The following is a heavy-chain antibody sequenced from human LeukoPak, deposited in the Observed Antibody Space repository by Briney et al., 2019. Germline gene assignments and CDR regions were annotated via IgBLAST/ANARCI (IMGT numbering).Heavy chain of an antibody. Sequence: GGSLRLSCAASGLTFRRDWMSWVRQAPGKGLEWVAMIKQDGSDKYYVDSVKGRFTISSDNTKNSLNLQMNSLRAEDTAVYYCATLATAMVTNFGYCGQGTLVTVSS. CDR1: GLTFRRDW. CDR2: IKQDGSDK. CDR3: ATLATAMVTNFGY. D-gene: IGHD5-18*01. J-gene: IGHJ4*02. V-gene: IGHV3-7*01.